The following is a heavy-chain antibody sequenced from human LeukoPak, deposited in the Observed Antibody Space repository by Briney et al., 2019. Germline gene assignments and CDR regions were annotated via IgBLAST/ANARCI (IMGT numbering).Heavy chain of an antibody. J-gene: IGHJ4*02. Sequence: SGPTLVNPTQTLTLTCTFSGFSLSTSGVGVGWIRQPPGKALEWLALIYWNDDKRYSPSLKSRLTITKDTSKNQVVLTMTNMDPVDTATYYCARMPYDFWSGLYGYFDYWGQGTLVTVSS. CDR1: GFSLSTSGVG. CDR3: ARMPYDFWSGLYGYFDY. CDR2: IYWNDDK. V-gene: IGHV2-5*01. D-gene: IGHD3-3*01.